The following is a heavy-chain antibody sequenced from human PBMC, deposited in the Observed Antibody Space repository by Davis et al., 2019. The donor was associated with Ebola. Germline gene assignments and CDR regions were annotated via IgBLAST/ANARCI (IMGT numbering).Heavy chain of an antibody. Sequence: ASVTVSCQASGYTFTSYGISWVRQAPGQGLEWMGWISAYNGNTNYAQKFQGRVTITADESTSTAYMELSSLRSEDTAVYYCARVGFTMIVVGPFDPWGQGTLVTVSS. CDR1: GYTFTSYG. V-gene: IGHV1-18*01. CDR2: ISAYNGNT. CDR3: ARVGFTMIVVGPFDP. J-gene: IGHJ5*02. D-gene: IGHD3-22*01.